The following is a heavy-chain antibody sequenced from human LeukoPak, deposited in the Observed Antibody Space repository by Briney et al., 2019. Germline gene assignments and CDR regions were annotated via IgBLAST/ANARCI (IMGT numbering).Heavy chain of an antibody. V-gene: IGHV1-8*03. D-gene: IGHD4-17*01. Sequence: ASVKVSCKASGYTFTSYDIDWVRQATGQGLEWMGWMNPNSGNTGYAQKFQGRVTITRNTSISTAYMELSGLRSEDTAVYYCARSPTATTLFYMDVWGKGTTVTVSS. CDR3: ARSPTATTLFYMDV. J-gene: IGHJ6*03. CDR1: GYTFTSYD. CDR2: MNPNSGNT.